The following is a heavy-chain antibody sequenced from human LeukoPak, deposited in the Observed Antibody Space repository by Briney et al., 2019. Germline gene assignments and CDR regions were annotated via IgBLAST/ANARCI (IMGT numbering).Heavy chain of an antibody. D-gene: IGHD3-22*01. CDR2: IYYSGGT. CDR1: GGSISSYY. J-gene: IGHJ3*02. V-gene: IGHV4-59*01. Sequence: SETLSLTCTVSGGSISSYYWSWIRQPPGKGLEWLGYIYYSGGTNYNPTLKSRVTISVDAAKNQFSLKLSSVTAADTAVYYCARTYYYDSSVAFDIWGQGTMVTVSS. CDR3: ARTYYYDSSVAFDI.